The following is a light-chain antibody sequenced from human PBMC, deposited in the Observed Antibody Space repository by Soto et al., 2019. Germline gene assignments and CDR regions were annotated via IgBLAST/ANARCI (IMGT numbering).Light chain of an antibody. CDR3: QQYSSYPRT. Sequence: DIQMTQSPSTLSASVGDRVTITCRASQTISSWLAWYQQKPGKAPNLLIYKASSLESGVPSRFSGSGSGTEFTLTISSVQPDDFATYYCQQYSSYPRTFGQGTKVEIK. V-gene: IGKV1-5*03. J-gene: IGKJ1*01. CDR1: QTISSW. CDR2: KAS.